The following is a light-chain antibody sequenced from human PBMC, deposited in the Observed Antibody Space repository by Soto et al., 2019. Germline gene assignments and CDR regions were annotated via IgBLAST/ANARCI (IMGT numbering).Light chain of an antibody. CDR2: DAS. Sequence: AIQLTQSPSSLSASVGDRVTITCRASQGISSALAWYQQKPGKAPKLLIYDASSLESGVPSRFSGSGSGTGFALSISSLQPEDFAANYCQQFNNYLPFTFGPGAKVDIK. CDR1: QGISSA. CDR3: QQFNNYLPFT. J-gene: IGKJ3*01. V-gene: IGKV1D-13*01.